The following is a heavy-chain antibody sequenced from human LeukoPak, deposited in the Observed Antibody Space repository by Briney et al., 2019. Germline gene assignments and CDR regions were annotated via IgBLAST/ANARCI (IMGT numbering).Heavy chain of an antibody. CDR3: AKAAGSGSFYNPNKNYYMEV. D-gene: IGHD3-10*01. Sequence: GGSLRLSCAASGFSFNEYAMHWVRQAPVKGLEWVADIGYDGGNKLYGDSVKGRFTISRANPKNTVYLQMSSLRDEDSAVYYCAKAAGSGSFYNPNKNYYMEVWGKGTTVTVSS. V-gene: IGHV3-30*18. CDR1: GFSFNEYA. J-gene: IGHJ6*03. CDR2: IGYDGGNK.